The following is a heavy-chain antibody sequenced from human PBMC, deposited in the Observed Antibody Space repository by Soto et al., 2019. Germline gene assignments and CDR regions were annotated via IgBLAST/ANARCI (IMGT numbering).Heavy chain of an antibody. D-gene: IGHD2-2*01. Sequence: GGSLRLSCAASGFAVSSNYMSWVRQAPGKGLEWVSVIYSGGSTYYADSVKGRFTISRDNSKNTLYLQMNSLRAEDTAVYYCAREGCSSTSCYYRAYGMDVWGQGTTVTVSS. J-gene: IGHJ6*02. CDR1: GFAVSSNY. CDR3: AREGCSSTSCYYRAYGMDV. V-gene: IGHV3-53*01. CDR2: IYSGGST.